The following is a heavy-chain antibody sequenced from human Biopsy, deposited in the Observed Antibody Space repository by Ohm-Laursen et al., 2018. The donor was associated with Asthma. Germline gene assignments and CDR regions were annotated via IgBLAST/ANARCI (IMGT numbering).Heavy chain of an antibody. D-gene: IGHD2-2*01. CDR3: AGGSGSSLSYPDAFDI. V-gene: IGHV4-59*01. CDR1: GGSITSFY. CDR2: IYFSGNT. J-gene: IGHJ3*02. Sequence: GTLSPTCTVSGGSITSFYWSWIRQPPGRGLEWIGYIYFSGNTNYNPSLKSRVTISIDTSKNHFSLKLTSVTAADTAVYYCAGGSGSSLSYPDAFDIWGQGTMVTVSS.